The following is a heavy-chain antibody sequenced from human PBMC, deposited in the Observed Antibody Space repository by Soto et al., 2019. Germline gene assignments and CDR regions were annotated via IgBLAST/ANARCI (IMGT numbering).Heavy chain of an antibody. CDR3: EHKNKAYGDPFFDY. V-gene: IGHV2-5*02. CDR2: IYWDDDK. D-gene: IGHD4-17*01. CDR1: GFSLSTSGVG. J-gene: IGHJ4*02. Sequence: QITLKESGPTLVKPTQTLTLTCTFSGFSLSTSGVGVGWIRQPPGKALEWLALIYWDDDKRYSPSLKSRLTITKDTSKDQVVLTMTNMDPVDTATYYCEHKNKAYGDPFFDYWGQGTLVTVSS.